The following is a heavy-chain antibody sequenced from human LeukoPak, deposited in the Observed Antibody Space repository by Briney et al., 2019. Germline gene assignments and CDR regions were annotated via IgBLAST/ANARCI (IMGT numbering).Heavy chain of an antibody. CDR3: AKRGYSYGPAHYYFDY. Sequence: GGSLRLSCAASGFTFSSYAMSWVRQAPGKGLEWVSAISGSGGSTYYADSVKGRFTISRDNSKNTLYLQMNSLRAEDTAVYYCAKRGYSYGPAHYYFDYWGQGTLVTVSS. CDR1: GFTFSSYA. D-gene: IGHD5-18*01. V-gene: IGHV3-23*01. CDR2: ISGSGGST. J-gene: IGHJ4*02.